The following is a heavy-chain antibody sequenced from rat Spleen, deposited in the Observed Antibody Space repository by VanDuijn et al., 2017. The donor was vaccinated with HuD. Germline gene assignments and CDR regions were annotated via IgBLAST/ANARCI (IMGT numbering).Heavy chain of an antibody. CDR3: TRDSSFYYFDY. J-gene: IGHJ2*01. V-gene: IGHV5-29*01. D-gene: IGHD1-2*01. CDR2: ISYDGSST. CDR1: GFTFSDYY. Sequence: EVQLVESGGDLVQPGRSLKLSCAASGFTFSDYYMAWVRQAPTKGLEWVATISYDGSSTYYRDSVKGRFTISRDNAKSTLYLQMNSLRSEDTATYYCTRDSSFYYFDYWGQGVMVTVSS.